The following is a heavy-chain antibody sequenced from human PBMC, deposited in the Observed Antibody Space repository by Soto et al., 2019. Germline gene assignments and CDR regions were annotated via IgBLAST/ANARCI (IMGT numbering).Heavy chain of an antibody. D-gene: IGHD6-19*01. CDR2: VSGSGGST. Sequence: GGSLRLSCAASGFTFSSYAMNWVRQGPGKGLEWVSVVSGSGGSTYYADSVKGRFTISRDNSKNTLYLQMNSLRAEDTAVYYCASRSSGWYFDYWGQGTLVTVSS. V-gene: IGHV3-23*01. CDR3: ASRSSGWYFDY. J-gene: IGHJ4*02. CDR1: GFTFSSYA.